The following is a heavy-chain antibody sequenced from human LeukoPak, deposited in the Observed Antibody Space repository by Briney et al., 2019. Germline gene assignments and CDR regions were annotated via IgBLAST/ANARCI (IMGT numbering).Heavy chain of an antibody. CDR3: ASGWYSDY. J-gene: IGHJ4*02. V-gene: IGHV3-7*02. CDR2: IKQDGSAE. CDR1: GFTFSSYW. D-gene: IGHD6-19*01. Sequence: GGSLRLSCVASGFTFSSYWMSWVRQAPGKGLQWVANIKQDGSAEYYVDSVKGRFTISRDNAKNSLYLQMNSLRAEDTAVYYCASGWYSDYWGQGTLVTVSS.